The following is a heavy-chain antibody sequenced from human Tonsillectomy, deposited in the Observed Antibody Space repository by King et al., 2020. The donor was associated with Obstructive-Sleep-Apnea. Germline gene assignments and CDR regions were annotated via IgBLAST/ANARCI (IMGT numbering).Heavy chain of an antibody. CDR1: GFSLSTSGMC. CDR3: ARSTIVGGTTSPCDD. Sequence: TLKESGPALVKPTQTLTLTCTFSGFSLSTSGMCVSWIRQPPGKALEWLALIDWDDDKFYSTSLKTRLTISKDSSKNQVVLTMTNLDPVDTATFYCARSTIVGGTTSPCDDWGQGTLAT. V-gene: IGHV2-70*01. CDR2: IDWDDDK. J-gene: IGHJ4*02. D-gene: IGHD1-26*01.